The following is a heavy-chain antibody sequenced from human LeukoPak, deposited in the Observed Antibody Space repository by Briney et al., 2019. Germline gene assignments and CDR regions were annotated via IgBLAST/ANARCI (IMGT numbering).Heavy chain of an antibody. D-gene: IGHD4-17*01. CDR1: GYSISSGYY. J-gene: IGHJ4*02. CDR3: ARTPTVTTRAGGFDY. V-gene: IGHV4-38-2*01. Sequence: SETLSLTCAVSGYSISSGYYWGWIRQPPGKGLEWIGSIYHSGSTYYNPSLKSRVTISVDTSKNQFSLKLSSVTAADTAVYYCARTPTVTTRAGGFDYWGQRTLVTVSS. CDR2: IYHSGST.